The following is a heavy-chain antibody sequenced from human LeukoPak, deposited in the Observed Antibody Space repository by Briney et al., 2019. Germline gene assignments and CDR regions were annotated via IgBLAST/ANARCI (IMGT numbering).Heavy chain of an antibody. CDR2: IRYDGSDK. CDR3: AKGQLFGDY. V-gene: IGHV3-30*02. J-gene: IGHJ4*02. Sequence: GGSLRLSCAASGFTFSNYGMHWARQAPGKGLEWVAFIRYDGSDKYYADSVKGRFTISRDNSKNTLYIQMNSLRVEDTAMYYCAKGQLFGDYWGQGTLVTVSS. D-gene: IGHD3-3*01. CDR1: GFTFSNYG.